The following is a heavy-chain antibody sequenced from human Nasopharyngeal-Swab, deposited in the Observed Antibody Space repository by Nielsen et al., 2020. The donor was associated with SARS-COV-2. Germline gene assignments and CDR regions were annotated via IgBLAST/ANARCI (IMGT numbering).Heavy chain of an antibody. D-gene: IGHD2-21*02. V-gene: IGHV1-46*01. J-gene: IGHJ4*02. CDR3: TRDQGGGDPYDS. CDR2: IDPFSGST. CDR1: GFTFTSYY. Sequence: ASVKVSCKASGFTFTSYYFNWVRQAPGQGLEWMGMIDPFSGSTSYAQRFQGRITVTRDTSTSTVFMEVRSLTSEDTAVYYCTRDQGGGDPYDSWGQETLVTVSS.